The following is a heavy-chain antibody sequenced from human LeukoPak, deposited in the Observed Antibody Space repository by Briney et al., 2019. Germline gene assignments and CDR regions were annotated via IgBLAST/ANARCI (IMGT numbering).Heavy chain of an antibody. D-gene: IGHD3-22*01. CDR2: VSYDGSNK. CDR1: GFTFSSYA. Sequence: GRSLRLSCAASGFTFSSYAMHWVRQAPGKGLEWVAVVSYDGSNKYYADSVKGRFTISRDNSKNTLYLQMNSLRAGDTAVYYCARGYYDSSGYSYYYYGMDVWGQGTTVTVSS. J-gene: IGHJ6*02. V-gene: IGHV3-30-3*01. CDR3: ARGYYDSSGYSYYYYGMDV.